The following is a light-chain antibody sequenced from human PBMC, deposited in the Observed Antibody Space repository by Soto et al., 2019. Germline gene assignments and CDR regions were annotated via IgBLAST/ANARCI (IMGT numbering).Light chain of an antibody. Sequence: DIQMTQSPSTLSASVGDRVTITCRASQSISSWLAWYQQKPGKAPKLLIYKASSLESVVPSGFSGSVSGSEFTLTIIRLQPDDFATYYCQHYWSLYAYGQGTKLDIK. V-gene: IGKV1-5*03. CDR3: QHYWSLYA. CDR1: QSISSW. CDR2: KAS. J-gene: IGKJ2*01.